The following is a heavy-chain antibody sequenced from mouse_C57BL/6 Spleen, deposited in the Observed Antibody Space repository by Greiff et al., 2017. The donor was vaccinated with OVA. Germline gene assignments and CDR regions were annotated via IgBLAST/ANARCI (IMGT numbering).Heavy chain of an antibody. Sequence: VQLKESGPGLVKPSQSLSLTCSVTGYSITSGYYWNWIRQFPGNKLEWMGYISYDGSNNYNPSLKNRISITRDTSKNQFFLKLNSVTTEDTATYYCAREGARGAWFAYWGQGTLVTVSA. J-gene: IGHJ3*01. V-gene: IGHV3-6*01. CDR1: GYSITSGYY. CDR3: AREGARGAWFAY. CDR2: ISYDGSN. D-gene: IGHD6-1*01.